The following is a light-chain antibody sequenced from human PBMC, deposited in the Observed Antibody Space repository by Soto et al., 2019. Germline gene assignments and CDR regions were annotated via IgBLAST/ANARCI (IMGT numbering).Light chain of an antibody. CDR2: KAS. CDR1: QGISRY. Sequence: IKLTQSPSSLSASVGDRVTITCRASQGISRYLAWYQQKPGKAPKLLIYKASTLKSGVPSRFSGSGSGTDFTLTISRLEPEDFAVYYCQQYGSSGTFGQGTRLEIK. J-gene: IGKJ5*01. V-gene: IGKV1-9*01. CDR3: QQYGSSGT.